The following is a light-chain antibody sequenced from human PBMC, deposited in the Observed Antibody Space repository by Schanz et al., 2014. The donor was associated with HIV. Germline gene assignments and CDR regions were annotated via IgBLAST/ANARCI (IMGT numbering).Light chain of an antibody. CDR2: KTS. V-gene: IGKV1-5*03. CDR1: QSLDRW. J-gene: IGKJ4*01. Sequence: DIRMTQSPSTLSASVGDRVTITCRASQSLDRWLAWYQQKPGQAPKRLIYKTSNLVTGVPSRFSGSGYGTEFTLTISSLQPEDFAVYYCQQRSNWPPLTFGGGTKVEIK. CDR3: QQRSNWPPLT.